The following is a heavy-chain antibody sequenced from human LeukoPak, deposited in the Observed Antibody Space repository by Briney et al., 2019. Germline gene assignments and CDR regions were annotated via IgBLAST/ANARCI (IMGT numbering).Heavy chain of an antibody. CDR1: GFTFNNYA. CDR2: IRGGGSNT. D-gene: IGHD3-10*01. Sequence: GGSLRLSCAASGFTFNNYAMNWVRQAPGKGLEWVSYIRGGGSNTRYSDSVKGRFTISRDNSKNTLYLQMNSLRAEDTAVYYCAKDSRHVLLWFGEPPEYYFDYWGQGTLVTVSS. V-gene: IGHV3-23*01. J-gene: IGHJ4*02. CDR3: AKDSRHVLLWFGEPPEYYFDY.